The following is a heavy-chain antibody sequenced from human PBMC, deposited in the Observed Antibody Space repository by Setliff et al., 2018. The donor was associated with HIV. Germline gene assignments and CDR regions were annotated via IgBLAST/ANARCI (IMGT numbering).Heavy chain of an antibody. CDR3: AREGATAGVLHWFDP. CDR2: IYSSGTK. Sequence: SETLSLTCTFSGVTSGDYYWTWIRQHPVKGLEWIGYIYSSGTKYYNPSLKSRVTISLDTSKNQFSLKLNSVTAADTAVYYCAREGATAGVLHWFDPWGQGTLVTVSS. CDR1: GVTSGDYY. V-gene: IGHV4-31*03. J-gene: IGHJ5*02. D-gene: IGHD6-13*01.